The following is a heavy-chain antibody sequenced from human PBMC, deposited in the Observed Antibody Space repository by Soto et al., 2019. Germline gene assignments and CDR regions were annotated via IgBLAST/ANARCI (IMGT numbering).Heavy chain of an antibody. V-gene: IGHV4-39*01. CDR1: GGSISSSSYY. CDR2: IYYSRST. Sequence: SETLSLTCTVSGGSISSSSYYWGWSRQGPGKGLEWIGSIYYSRSTYYNPSLKSRVTISVDTSKNQFSLKLSSVTAADTAVYYCATFYPYRYYCGMDVWGQGTTVT. CDR3: ATFYPYRYYCGMDV. J-gene: IGHJ6*02. D-gene: IGHD1-26*01.